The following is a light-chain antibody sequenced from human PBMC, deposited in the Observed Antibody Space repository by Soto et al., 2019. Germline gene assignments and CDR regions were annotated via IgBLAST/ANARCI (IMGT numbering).Light chain of an antibody. J-gene: IGKJ4*01. V-gene: IGKV3-15*01. CDR3: QQYNNWPLT. CDR1: QSVSRN. CDR2: GAS. Sequence: ERVMTQSPATLSVSPGERATLSCRASQSVSRNLAWYQQKPGQAPRLLIYGASTRATGIPARFSGSGSGTEFTLTISSLQSEDFAVYYCQQYNNWPLTFGGGTKVDI.